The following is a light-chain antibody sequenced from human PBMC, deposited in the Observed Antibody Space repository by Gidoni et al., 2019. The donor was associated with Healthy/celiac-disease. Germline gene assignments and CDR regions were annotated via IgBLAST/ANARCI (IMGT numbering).Light chain of an antibody. Sequence: EIVMTQSPATLSVSPGERATLSCRASQSVSSNSAWYQQKPGQAPRLLIYGASTRATGIPARFSGRGSGTEFTLTISSLQSEDFAVYYCQQYNNGGTFGQGTKLEIK. V-gene: IGKV3-15*01. CDR3: QQYNNGGT. CDR1: QSVSSN. J-gene: IGKJ2*01. CDR2: GAS.